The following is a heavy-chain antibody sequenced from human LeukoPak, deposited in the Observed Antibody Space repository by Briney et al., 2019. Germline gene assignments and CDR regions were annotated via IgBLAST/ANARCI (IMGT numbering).Heavy chain of an antibody. J-gene: IGHJ4*02. CDR2: FDPEEPQT. V-gene: IGHV1-24*01. CDR1: GYTLTEIA. D-gene: IGHD3-10*01. CDR3: ASHPDGSGSYLDH. Sequence: ASVKVSYKVSGYTLTEIAVHWVRQAPGEGLEWMGTFDPEEPQTLYAQRFQDRVTMTEDISTDTVYMELTSLTSEDTAVYFCASHPDGSGSYLDHWGQGTLVTVSS.